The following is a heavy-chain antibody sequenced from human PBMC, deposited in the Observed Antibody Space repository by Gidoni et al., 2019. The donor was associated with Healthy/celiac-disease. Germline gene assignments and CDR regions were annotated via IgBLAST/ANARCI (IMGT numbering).Heavy chain of an antibody. Sequence: STYWMSWVRQAPGKGLEWVANINQDGSKKYYVDSVKGRFTSSRDNANNSLYLRMNSLRAEDTAVYYCARAVGADGSYWGQGTLVTVSS. D-gene: IGHD3-10*01. CDR3: ARAVGADGSY. CDR2: INQDGSKK. CDR1: STYW. J-gene: IGHJ4*02. V-gene: IGHV3-7*01.